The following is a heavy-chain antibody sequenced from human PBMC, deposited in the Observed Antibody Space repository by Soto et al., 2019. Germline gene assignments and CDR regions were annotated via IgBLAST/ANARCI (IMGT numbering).Heavy chain of an antibody. V-gene: IGHV1-3*04. D-gene: IGHD1-26*01. CDR2: INTGKGNT. J-gene: IGHJ4*02. Sequence: ASVKVSFKASGYTFTANAVHWVRQAPGQRLEWMGWINTGKGNTYYSQNFQGRVTITRDTSASTVYMELSSLRSEDTAVYYCVRERLGALIDYWGQGTLVTVSS. CDR3: VRERLGALIDY. CDR1: GYTFTANA.